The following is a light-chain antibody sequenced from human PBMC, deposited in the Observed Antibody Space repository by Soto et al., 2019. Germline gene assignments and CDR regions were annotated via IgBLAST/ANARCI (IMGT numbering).Light chain of an antibody. Sequence: QTVVTQAPSSSVSPGGTVTLTCGLSSGSVSTTYYPRWYQQTPGQAPRTLIYNTNTRSSGVPDRFSGSILGNTAALTITGAAADDESYYYCLLYMGTGVLVFGGGTKLTVL. V-gene: IGLV8-61*01. CDR3: LLYMGTGVLV. CDR1: SGSVSTTYY. J-gene: IGLJ3*02. CDR2: NTN.